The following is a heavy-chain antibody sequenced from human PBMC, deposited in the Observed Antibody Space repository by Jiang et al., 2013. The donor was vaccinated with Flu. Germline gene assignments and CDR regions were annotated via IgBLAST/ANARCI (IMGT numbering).Heavy chain of an antibody. CDR3: ARHSNIFHYYYDSSGYSGKGWYFDL. CDR1: GGSISSSSYY. Sequence: LLKPSETLSLTCTVSGGSISSSSYYWGWIRQPPGKGLEWIGSIYYSGSTYYNPSLKSRVTISVDTSKNQFSLKLSSVTAADTAVYYCARHSNIFHYYYDSSGYSGKGWYFDLWGRGTLVTVSS. V-gene: IGHV4-39*01. J-gene: IGHJ2*01. D-gene: IGHD3-22*01. CDR2: IYYSGST.